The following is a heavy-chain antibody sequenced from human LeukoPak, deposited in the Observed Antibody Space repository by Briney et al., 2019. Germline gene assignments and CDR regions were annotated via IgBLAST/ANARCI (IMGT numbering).Heavy chain of an antibody. CDR3: ARGVSRYCSSTSCYWGGDYYYYYGMDV. CDR1: GGSISSSSYY. Sequence: SETLSLTCTVSGGSISSSSYYWGWIRQPPGKGLEWIGEINHSGSTNYNPSLKSRVTISVDTSKNQFSLKLSSVTAADTAVYYCARGVSRYCSSTSCYWGGDYYYYYGMDVWGQGTTVTVSS. D-gene: IGHD2-2*01. J-gene: IGHJ6*02. V-gene: IGHV4-39*07. CDR2: INHSGST.